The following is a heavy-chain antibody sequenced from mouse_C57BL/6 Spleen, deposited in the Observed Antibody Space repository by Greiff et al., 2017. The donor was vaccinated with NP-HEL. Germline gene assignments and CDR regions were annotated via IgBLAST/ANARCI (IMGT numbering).Heavy chain of an antibody. J-gene: IGHJ1*03. D-gene: IGHD1-1*01. Sequence: EVKLVESGGDLVKPGGSLKLSCAASGFTFSSYGMSWVRQTPDKRLEWVATISSGGSYTYYPDSVKGRFTISRDNATNTLYLQMSSLKSEDTAMYYCARQEGVVYWYFDVWGTGTTVTVSS. CDR3: ARQEGVVYWYFDV. V-gene: IGHV5-6*01. CDR2: ISSGGSYT. CDR1: GFTFSSYG.